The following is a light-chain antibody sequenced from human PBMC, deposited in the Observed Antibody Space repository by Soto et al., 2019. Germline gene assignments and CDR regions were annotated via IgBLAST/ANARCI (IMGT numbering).Light chain of an antibody. CDR3: AAWDDSLNGFV. CDR2: SDT. V-gene: IGLV1-44*01. Sequence: QSALTQPPSASGTPGQRATISCSGSSSNIGSNTVNWYQQFPGTAPKLLIYSDTQRPSGVPDRFSGSKSGTSASLAIGGLQSEDEADYYCAAWDDSLNGFVFGTGTKVTVL. J-gene: IGLJ1*01. CDR1: SSNIGSNT.